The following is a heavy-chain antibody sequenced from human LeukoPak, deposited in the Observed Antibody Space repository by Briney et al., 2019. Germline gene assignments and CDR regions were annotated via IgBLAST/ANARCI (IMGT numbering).Heavy chain of an antibody. Sequence: GGSLRLSCAASGFTLRSHDMSWVRQAPAKGLEWVTGISGGGGSTFYADSVKGRFTISRDNSKNTLYLQMNGLRVEDTAVYYCVREGPRGLAFDIWGQGTMVTVSS. D-gene: IGHD3/OR15-3a*01. CDR3: VREGPRGLAFDI. J-gene: IGHJ3*02. V-gene: IGHV3-23*01. CDR2: ISGGGGST. CDR1: GFTLRSHD.